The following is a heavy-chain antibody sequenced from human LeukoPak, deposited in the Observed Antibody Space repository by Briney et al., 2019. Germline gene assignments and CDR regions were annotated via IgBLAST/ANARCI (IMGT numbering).Heavy chain of an antibody. J-gene: IGHJ5*01. CDR2: INANSGTR. D-gene: IGHD6-19*01. Sequence: GSLRLSCEASGSAFSFFAMGWLRQAPGKGLEWVSTINANSGTRSYAASVRGRFTISRDNSKNTLYLQLNTLRADDTAVYYCAKPISGGLAVTADWFAPWGQGTLVVVSS. CDR3: AKPISGGLAVTADWFAP. CDR1: GSAFSFFA. V-gene: IGHV3-23*01.